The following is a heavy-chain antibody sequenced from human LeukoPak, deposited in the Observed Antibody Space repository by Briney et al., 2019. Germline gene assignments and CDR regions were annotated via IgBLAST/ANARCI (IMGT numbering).Heavy chain of an antibody. CDR1: GGTFSSYA. Sequence: GASVKVSCKASGGTFSSYAISWVRQAPGQGLEWMGGIIPIFGTANYAQKFQGRVTITADESTSTAYMELSSLRSEDTAVYYCARATSNSGNYYYYMDVWGKGTTVTISS. D-gene: IGHD3-10*01. CDR3: ARATSNSGNYYYYMDV. V-gene: IGHV1-69*13. CDR2: IIPIFGTA. J-gene: IGHJ6*03.